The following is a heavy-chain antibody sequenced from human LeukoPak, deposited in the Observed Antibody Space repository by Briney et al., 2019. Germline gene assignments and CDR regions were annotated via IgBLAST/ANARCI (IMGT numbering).Heavy chain of an antibody. Sequence: ASVKVSCKXSGYTFTSYYMHWVRQAPRQGLEWMGIINPSGGSTSYAQKFQGRVTMTRDTSTSTVYMELSSLRSEDTAVYYCARDASSGWKWNYYYVDVWGKGTTVTDSS. V-gene: IGHV1-46*01. CDR1: GYTFTSYY. D-gene: IGHD6-19*01. CDR3: ARDASSGWKWNYYYVDV. CDR2: INPSGGST. J-gene: IGHJ6*03.